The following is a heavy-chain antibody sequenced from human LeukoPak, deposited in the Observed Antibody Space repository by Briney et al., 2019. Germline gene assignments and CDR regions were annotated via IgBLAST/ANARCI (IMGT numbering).Heavy chain of an antibody. V-gene: IGHV3-7*01. CDR3: ARDRGRIAAAGSAAFDI. CDR1: GFTFSSYW. Sequence: PGGSLRLSCAASGFTFSSYWMSWVRQAPGKGLEWGAKKSQDGSEKYYVDSVKGRFTISRDNAKNSLYLQMNSLRAEDTAVYYCARDRGRIAAAGSAAFDIWGQGTMVTVSS. CDR2: KSQDGSEK. J-gene: IGHJ3*02. D-gene: IGHD6-13*01.